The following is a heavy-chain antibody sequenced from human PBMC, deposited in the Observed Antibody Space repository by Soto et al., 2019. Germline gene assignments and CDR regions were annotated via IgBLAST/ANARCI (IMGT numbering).Heavy chain of an antibody. CDR3: AKDMDQFGELLYWFDP. J-gene: IGHJ5*02. V-gene: IGHV3-23*01. CDR2: VSADGGRT. Sequence: GGSLRLSCEASGFAFSRNAINWVRQAPGKGLEWVSSVSADGGRTYYAESVKGRFTVSRDNSKNTVFLQMNTLSAEDSAFYFCAKDMDQFGELLYWFDPWGQGTLVTVSS. CDR1: GFAFSRNA. D-gene: IGHD3-10*01.